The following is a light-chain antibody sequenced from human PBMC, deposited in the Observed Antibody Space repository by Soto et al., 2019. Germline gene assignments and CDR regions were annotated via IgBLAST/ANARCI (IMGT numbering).Light chain of an antibody. Sequence: QSALTQPASVSGSPGQSITISCTGTSSDVGGYNYVSWYQQHPDKAPKLMIYAVSNRPSGVSNRFSGSKSGNTASLTISGLQAEDVADYYCSSYTSSSTPYVVFGGGTQLTVL. CDR3: SSYTSSSTPYVV. CDR2: AVS. CDR1: SSDVGGYNY. V-gene: IGLV2-14*01. J-gene: IGLJ2*01.